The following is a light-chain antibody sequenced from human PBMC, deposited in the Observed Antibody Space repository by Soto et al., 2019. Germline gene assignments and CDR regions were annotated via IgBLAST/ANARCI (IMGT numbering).Light chain of an antibody. CDR1: NSNIGSNT. J-gene: IGLJ1*01. CDR2: YDN. Sequence: QTVVTQPPSASGTPGQRVTISCSGSNSNIGSNTVNWYQQLPGTAPKLLIYYDNLRPSGVPDRISGSKSGTSASLAISGLQSDDDADYYCAAWDDSLNGRVFGTGTKLTVL. CDR3: AAWDDSLNGRV. V-gene: IGLV1-44*01.